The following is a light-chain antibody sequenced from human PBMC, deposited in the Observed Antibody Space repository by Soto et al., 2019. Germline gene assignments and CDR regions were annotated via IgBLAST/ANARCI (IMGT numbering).Light chain of an antibody. Sequence: QSALTQPPSVSGAPGQRVTISCTGSSSNIGAGYDVHWYQQFPGTTPKFLIYGNTNRPSGVPDRFSASKSGNSASLDISGLQAEDEAEYFCQSYDSSLTVVFGGGTKLTVL. J-gene: IGLJ2*01. V-gene: IGLV1-40*01. CDR3: QSYDSSLTVV. CDR1: SSNIGAGYD. CDR2: GNT.